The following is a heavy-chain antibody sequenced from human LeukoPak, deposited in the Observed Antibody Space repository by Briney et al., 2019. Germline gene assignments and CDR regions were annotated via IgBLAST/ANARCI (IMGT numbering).Heavy chain of an antibody. CDR3: AKDGGGWYTTGWYYFDY. D-gene: IGHD6-19*01. V-gene: IGHV3-23*01. J-gene: IGHJ4*02. CDR1: GFTFSDYA. Sequence: PGGSLRLSCAASGFTFSDYAMTWVRQAPGKGLEWVATISGSGLMTYYADSVKGRVTVSRDNSRNSLYLQMNSLSADDTALYYCAKDGGGWYTTGWYYFDYWGQGTVVTVSS. CDR2: ISGSGLMT.